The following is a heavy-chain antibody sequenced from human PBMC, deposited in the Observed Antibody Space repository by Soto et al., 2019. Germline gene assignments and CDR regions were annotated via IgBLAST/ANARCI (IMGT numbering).Heavy chain of an antibody. V-gene: IGHV3-48*02. CDR2: ISSSSSTI. CDR3: ARESAALNRFDP. D-gene: IGHD2-2*01. Sequence: EVQLVEAGGGLVQPGGSLRLSCAASGFTFSSYSMNWVRQAPGKGLEWVSYISSSSSTIYYADSAKGRFTISRDNAKNTLYLQMTSLRYQATAVYYCARESAALNRFDPWGQGTLVTVSS. J-gene: IGHJ5*02. CDR1: GFTFSSYS.